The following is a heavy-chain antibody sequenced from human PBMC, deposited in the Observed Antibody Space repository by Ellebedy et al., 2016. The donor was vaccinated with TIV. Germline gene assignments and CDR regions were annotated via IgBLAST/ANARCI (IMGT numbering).Heavy chain of an antibody. J-gene: IGHJ4*02. CDR1: GFTFTTYW. D-gene: IGHD6-19*01. CDR3: ARDAGDNGSGWYYFDY. V-gene: IGHV3-7*03. Sequence: GGSLRLXXAASGFTFTTYWMAWVRQSPGKRLEWVASIKQDGGAKHYVESVRGRFTISRDNAKNSLYLQMDNLRVEDTAIYYCARDAGDNGSGWYYFDYWGQGTLVAVSS. CDR2: IKQDGGAK.